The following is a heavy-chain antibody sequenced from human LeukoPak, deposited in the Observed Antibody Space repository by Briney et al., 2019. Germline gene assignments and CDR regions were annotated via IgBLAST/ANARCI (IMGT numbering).Heavy chain of an antibody. V-gene: IGHV3-21*01. Sequence: GGSLRLSCAASGFTFSSYSMNWVRQAPGKGLEWVSSISSSSSYIYYADPVKGRFTISRDNAKNSLYLQMNSLRAEDTAVYYCARGRMAANAFDIWGQGTMVTVSS. CDR1: GFTFSSYS. CDR3: ARGRMAANAFDI. J-gene: IGHJ3*02. D-gene: IGHD5-24*01. CDR2: ISSSSSYI.